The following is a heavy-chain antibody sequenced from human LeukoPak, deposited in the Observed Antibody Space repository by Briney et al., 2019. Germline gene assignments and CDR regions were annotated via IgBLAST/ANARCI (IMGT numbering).Heavy chain of an antibody. Sequence: RPSETLSLTCTVSGGSISSSSYYWGWIRRPPGKGLEWIGSIYYSGSTYYNPSLKSRVTISVDTSKNQFSLKLSSVTAADTAVYYCARTSRAGYSSSWYVPAVIDYWGQGTLVTVSS. CDR2: IYYSGST. J-gene: IGHJ4*02. CDR1: GGSISSSSYY. V-gene: IGHV4-39*07. D-gene: IGHD6-13*01. CDR3: ARTSRAGYSSSWYVPAVIDY.